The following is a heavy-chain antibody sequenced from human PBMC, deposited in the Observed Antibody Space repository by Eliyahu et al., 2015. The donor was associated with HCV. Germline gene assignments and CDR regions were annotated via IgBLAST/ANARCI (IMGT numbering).Heavy chain of an antibody. Sequence: EVQLVESGGGLVQPGGSLKLSCAASGFTFSGSAMHWVRQASGKGLEWVGRIRSKANSYATAYAASVKGRFTISRDDSKNTAYLQMNSLKTEDTAVYYCTRPSILVGATVYWGQGTLVTVSS. D-gene: IGHD1-26*01. CDR1: GFTFSGSA. CDR2: IRSKANSYAT. V-gene: IGHV3-73*02. CDR3: TRPSILVGATVY. J-gene: IGHJ4*02.